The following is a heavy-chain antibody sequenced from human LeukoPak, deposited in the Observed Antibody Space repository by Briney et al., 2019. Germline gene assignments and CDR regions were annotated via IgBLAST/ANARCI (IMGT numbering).Heavy chain of an antibody. V-gene: IGHV4-59*01. Sequence: SETLSLTCTVSGGSISSYYWSWIRQPPGKGLEWIGYIYYSGSTNYNPSLKGRVSISVDTSKNQFSLELTSVTTADTAVYYCTRGTAVYGGNSPYCFDYWGQGTLVTVSS. CDR3: TRGTAVYGGNSPYCFDY. CDR2: IYYSGST. CDR1: GGSISSYY. J-gene: IGHJ4*02. D-gene: IGHD4-23*01.